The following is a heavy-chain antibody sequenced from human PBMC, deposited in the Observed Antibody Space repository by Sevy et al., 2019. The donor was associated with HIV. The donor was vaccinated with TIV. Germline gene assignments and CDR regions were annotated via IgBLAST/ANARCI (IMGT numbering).Heavy chain of an antibody. D-gene: IGHD6-6*01. CDR3: ARDATSIAALDY. Sequence: GGSLRLSCAASGFTFSSYSMNWVRQAPGKGLEWVSSISSSSSYIYYADSVKGQFTISRDNAKNSLYLQMNSLRAEDTAVYYCARDATSIAALDYWGQGTLVTVSS. CDR1: GFTFSSYS. CDR2: ISSSSSYI. J-gene: IGHJ4*02. V-gene: IGHV3-21*01.